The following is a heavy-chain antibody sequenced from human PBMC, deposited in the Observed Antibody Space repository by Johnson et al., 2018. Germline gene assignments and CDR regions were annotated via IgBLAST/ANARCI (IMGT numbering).Heavy chain of an antibody. Sequence: VQLVQSGGGLVQPGRSLRLSCTASGFTFGDYAMSWFRQAPGQGLEWVGFIRSKAYGGTTEYAASVKGRFTISRDDSESIAYLQMNSLKTEDTAVYYCTRERDYSGGDAVEIWGQGTMVTVSS. CDR1: GFTFGDYA. CDR3: TRERDYSGGDAVEI. D-gene: IGHD6-19*01. V-gene: IGHV3-49*03. J-gene: IGHJ3*02. CDR2: IRSKAYGGTT.